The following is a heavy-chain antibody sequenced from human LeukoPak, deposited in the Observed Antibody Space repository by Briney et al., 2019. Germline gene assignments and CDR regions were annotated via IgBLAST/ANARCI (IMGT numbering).Heavy chain of an antibody. CDR3: ARVALVSGPSYGSESEAADY. J-gene: IGHJ4*02. V-gene: IGHV4-38-2*02. CDR2: IYHSGST. D-gene: IGHD3-10*01. Sequence: SETLSLTCTVSGYSISSGYYWGWIRQPPGKGLEWIGSIYHSGSTYYNPSLKSRVTISVDTSKNQFSLKLSSVTAADTAVYYCARVALVSGPSYGSESEAADYWGQGTLVTVSS. CDR1: GYSISSGYY.